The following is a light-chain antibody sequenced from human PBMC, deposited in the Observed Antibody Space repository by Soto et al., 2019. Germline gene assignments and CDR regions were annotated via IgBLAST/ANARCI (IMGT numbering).Light chain of an antibody. CDR1: NTDVGAYTL. CDR2: GTS. V-gene: IGLV2-23*01. CDR3: CSFSGSSNSVV. Sequence: QSALAQPASVSGSPGQSITISCTGTNTDVGAYTLVSWFQLLPGRAPRLLIFGTSNRPSGMPDRFSGSKSGNTASLTISGLQPDDEDDYYCCSFSGSSNSVVFGGGTKLTVL. J-gene: IGLJ2*01.